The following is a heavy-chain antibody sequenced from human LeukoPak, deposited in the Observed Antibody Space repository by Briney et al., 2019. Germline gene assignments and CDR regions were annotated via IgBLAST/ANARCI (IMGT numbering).Heavy chain of an antibody. Sequence: PSETLSLTCGVSGGSISGTNWWSWVRQPPGQGLELIGEISLAGQTNYNPSLNGRVTMSLDKSGNQLSLNLTSVTAADTATYCSRESGAFCPFGYWGQGTLVIVSS. CDR1: GGSISGTNW. CDR2: ISLAGQT. D-gene: IGHD1-26*01. J-gene: IGHJ4*02. CDR3: SRESGAFCPFGY. V-gene: IGHV4/OR15-8*02.